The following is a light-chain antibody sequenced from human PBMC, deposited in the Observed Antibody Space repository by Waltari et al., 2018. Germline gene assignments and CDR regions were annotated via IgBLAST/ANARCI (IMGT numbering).Light chain of an antibody. CDR2: DAS. J-gene: IGKJ3*01. V-gene: IGKV3-11*01. Sequence: EIVLTQSPATLSLSPGERATLSCRASQGVSSYLAWYQQKPGQAPRPLIYDASNRATGIPARFSGSGAGTDFTLTISSLEPEDFAVYYCQQRSNWPLSFGPGTKVDIK. CDR1: QGVSSY. CDR3: QQRSNWPLS.